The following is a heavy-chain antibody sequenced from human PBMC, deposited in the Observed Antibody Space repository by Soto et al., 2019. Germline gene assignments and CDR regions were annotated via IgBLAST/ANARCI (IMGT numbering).Heavy chain of an antibody. CDR2: ISRDGDLR. CDR1: GFTFNNFA. D-gene: IGHD3-9*01. Sequence: EVHLLGSGGDLVKPGGSLRLSCEVSGFTFNNFAMSWVRQSPGKGLEWVSTISRDGDLRHYAESVKGPFTISRDNSKSSLFLQMNSLRAEDTALYFCAKVRQRFLDILTGATNFDSWGQGTLVTVSS. J-gene: IGHJ4*02. V-gene: IGHV3-23*01. CDR3: AKVRQRFLDILTGATNFDS.